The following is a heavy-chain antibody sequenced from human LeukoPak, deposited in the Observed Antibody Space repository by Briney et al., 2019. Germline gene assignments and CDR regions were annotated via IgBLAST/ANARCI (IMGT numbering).Heavy chain of an antibody. V-gene: IGHV3-7*01. CDR1: AFTFSSYW. Sequence: PRGSLRLSCAASAFTFSSYWMSWVRQAPGKGLEWVANIKQDGSEKYYVDSVKGRFTISRDNAKNTVYLEMNSLRSEDTAVYYCARAIGSSWGKVDYWGQGTLVTVSS. J-gene: IGHJ4*02. D-gene: IGHD6-13*01. CDR3: ARAIGSSWGKVDY. CDR2: IKQDGSEK.